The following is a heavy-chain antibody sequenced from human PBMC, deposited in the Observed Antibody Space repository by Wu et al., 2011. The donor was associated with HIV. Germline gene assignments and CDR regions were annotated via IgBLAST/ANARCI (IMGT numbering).Heavy chain of an antibody. D-gene: IGHD6-25*01. CDR1: GAIFGNYP. CDR3: ARDTHRGASGRYDY. CDR2: IIPSIGIT. Sequence: QVQLVQSGAEVKKPGSSVKVSCKASGAIFGNYPITWVRQAPGQGLEWMGRIIPSIGITHYAQKFQGRVTISADKSTSTAYIEVSSLRSGDTAVYFCARDTHRGASGRYDYWGQGTLITVSS. V-gene: IGHV1-69*04. J-gene: IGHJ4*02.